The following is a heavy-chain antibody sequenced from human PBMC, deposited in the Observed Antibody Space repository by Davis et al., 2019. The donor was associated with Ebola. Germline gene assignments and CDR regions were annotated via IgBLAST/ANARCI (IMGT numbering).Heavy chain of an antibody. CDR2: ISGSGDST. CDR1: EFTLSNYA. CDR3: ASGQFNWNDRGAFDI. D-gene: IGHD1-20*01. V-gene: IGHV3-23*01. J-gene: IGHJ3*02. Sequence: GGSLRLSCAASEFTLSNYAMSWVRQAPGKGLEWVSAISGSGDSTFNADSVEGRFTISRDNSKSTLYLQMNSLRADDTAVYYCASGQFNWNDRGAFDIWGQGTMVTVSS.